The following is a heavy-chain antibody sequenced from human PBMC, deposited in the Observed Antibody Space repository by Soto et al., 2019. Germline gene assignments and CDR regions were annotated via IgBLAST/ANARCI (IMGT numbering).Heavy chain of an antibody. CDR2: IYYSGST. CDR1: GGYISSGGYY. CDR3: ARDFERVPAAMWVKKPYYYMDV. J-gene: IGHJ6*03. D-gene: IGHD2-2*01. V-gene: IGHV4-31*03. Sequence: PSETLSLTCTVSGGYISSGGYYWSWIRQHPGKGLEWIGYIYYSGSTYYNPSLKSRVTISVDTSKNQFSLKLSSVTAADTAVYYCARDFERVPAAMWVKKPYYYMDVWGKGTTVTVSS.